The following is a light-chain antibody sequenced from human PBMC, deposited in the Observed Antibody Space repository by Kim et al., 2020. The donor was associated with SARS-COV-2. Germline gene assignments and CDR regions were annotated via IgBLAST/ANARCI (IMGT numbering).Light chain of an antibody. CDR3: SSYTSSSTRV. Sequence: GQSITTSCTGTSGDVGGYNYVSWYQQHPGKAPKFMIYDVSNRPSGVSNRFSGSKSGNTASLTISGPQAEDEADYYCSSYTSSSTRVFGTGTKVTVL. J-gene: IGLJ1*01. CDR2: DVS. V-gene: IGLV2-14*03. CDR1: SGDVGGYNY.